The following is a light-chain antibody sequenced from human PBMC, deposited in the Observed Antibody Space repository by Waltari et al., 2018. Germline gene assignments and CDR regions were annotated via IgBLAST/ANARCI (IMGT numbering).Light chain of an antibody. Sequence: DIVMTQSPLSLSVTPGQPASISCKSSESLLYSDGKTYLYWYLQKPGQPPQLLIFEVSNRFSAVPDRFSGSGSGTDFTLKISRVEAEDAGVYYCMQNTQFPLSFGGGTKVEIK. V-gene: IGKV2D-29*01. J-gene: IGKJ4*01. CDR2: EVS. CDR1: ESLLYSDGKTY. CDR3: MQNTQFPLS.